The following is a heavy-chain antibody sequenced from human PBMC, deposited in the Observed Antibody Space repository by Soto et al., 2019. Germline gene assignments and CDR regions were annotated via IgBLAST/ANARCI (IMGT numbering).Heavy chain of an antibody. D-gene: IGHD2-15*01. Sequence: QVQLVQSGSDVKRAGASVRVSCKASGYTFVSYGLSWVRQAPGQGLEWMGWISAYNGNTGYAEQFQDRVTLTTDTSTSTAYLELRSLRFDDTAVYYCAREILSPDFYFHGMDVWGQGTTVTVSS. V-gene: IGHV1-18*04. CDR2: ISAYNGNT. CDR3: AREILSPDFYFHGMDV. CDR1: GYTFVSYG. J-gene: IGHJ6*02.